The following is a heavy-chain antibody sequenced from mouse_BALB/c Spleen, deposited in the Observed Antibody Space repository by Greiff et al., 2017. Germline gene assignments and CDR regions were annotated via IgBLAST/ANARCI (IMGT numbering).Heavy chain of an antibody. CDR3: ARLYYRSFAY. D-gene: IGHD2-14*01. CDR2: INPNNGGT. Sequence: EVKLMESGPELVKPGASVKIPCKASGYTFTDYNMDWVKQSHGKSLEWIGDINPNNGGTIYNQKFKGKATLTVDKSSSTAYMELRSLTSEDTAVYYCARLYYRSFAYWGQGTLVTVSA. V-gene: IGHV1-18*01. CDR1: GYTFTDYN. J-gene: IGHJ3*01.